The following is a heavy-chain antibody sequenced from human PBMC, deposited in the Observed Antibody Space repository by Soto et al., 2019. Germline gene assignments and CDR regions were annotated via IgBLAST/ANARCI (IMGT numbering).Heavy chain of an antibody. Sequence: DVQLVESGGGLVQPGGSLKLSCAASGFTFSGSAMHWVRQASGKGLEWLGRIRSRANTHATIYAASLKGRFTISRDDSKNTAYLQMNSLSPEDTAVYYCTRSLVPPADDYFYGMDVWGQGTTVTVSS. CDR3: TRSLVPPADDYFYGMDV. V-gene: IGHV3-73*01. J-gene: IGHJ6*02. CDR1: GFTFSGSA. D-gene: IGHD2-2*01. CDR2: IRSRANTHAT.